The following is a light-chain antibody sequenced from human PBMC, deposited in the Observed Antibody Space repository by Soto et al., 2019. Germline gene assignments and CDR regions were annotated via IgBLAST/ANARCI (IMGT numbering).Light chain of an antibody. CDR3: QQYNTRPPVS. CDR2: DAS. CDR1: QSVSTN. V-gene: IGKV3-15*01. Sequence: ETVMTQSPATLSVSPGERVTLSCRASQSVSTNLAWYQQKPGQAPRLLIYDASTRATDVPARFSGGGSGTEFTLTVSSLQSEDFALYFCQQYNTRPPVSFGQGTKLEIK. J-gene: IGKJ2*01.